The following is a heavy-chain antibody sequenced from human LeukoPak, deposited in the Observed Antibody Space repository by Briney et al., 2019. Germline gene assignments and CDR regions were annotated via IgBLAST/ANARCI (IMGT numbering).Heavy chain of an antibody. J-gene: IGHJ4*02. D-gene: IGHD3-22*01. CDR1: GFTFSSYA. Sequence: PGGSLRLSCAASGFTFSSYAMSWVRQAPGKGLEWVSAISGSGGSTHYADSVKGRFTISRENSKNTLYLQMNSLRAEDTAVYYCAKDTYDSSGYFDYWGQGTLVTVSS. CDR2: ISGSGGST. CDR3: AKDTYDSSGYFDY. V-gene: IGHV3-23*01.